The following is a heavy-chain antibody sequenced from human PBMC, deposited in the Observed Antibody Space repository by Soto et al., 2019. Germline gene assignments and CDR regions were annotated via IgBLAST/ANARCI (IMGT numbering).Heavy chain of an antibody. D-gene: IGHD3-9*01. CDR2: IYYSGST. CDR1: GGSISSYY. J-gene: IGHJ3*02. Sequence: SETLSLTCTVSGGSISSYYWSWIRQPPGKGLEWIGYIYYSGSTNYNPSLKSRVTISVDTSKNQFSLKLSSVTAADTAVYYCARKTFYDILTGYPYAFDIWGQGTMVTVSS. V-gene: IGHV4-59*01. CDR3: ARKTFYDILTGYPYAFDI.